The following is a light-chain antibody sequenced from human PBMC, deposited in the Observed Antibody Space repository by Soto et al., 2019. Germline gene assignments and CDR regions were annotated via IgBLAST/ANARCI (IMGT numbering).Light chain of an antibody. CDR1: SSDVGGYNY. V-gene: IGLV2-14*01. CDR2: EVT. J-gene: IGLJ3*02. Sequence: QSALTQPASVSGSPGQSITISCTGTSSDVGGYNYVSWYQQYPGKAPKLMIHEVTNRPSGVSNRFSGSKSGNTASLTISGPQAEDEADYYCTSFTFSSTWVFGGGTKLTVL. CDR3: TSFTFSSTWV.